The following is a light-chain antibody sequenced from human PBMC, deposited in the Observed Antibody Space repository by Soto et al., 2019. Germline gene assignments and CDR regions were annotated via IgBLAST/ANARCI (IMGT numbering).Light chain of an antibody. CDR3: QQSYSSPWT. J-gene: IGKJ1*01. Sequence: DIQMTQSPSSLSASVGDRVTITCRASQSISTYLNWYQQKPGKAPEFLIYSAFSLQSGVPSRFSRSGSRTDFTLAIISLQPEDFATYFCQQSYSSPWTFGQGTKVEIK. V-gene: IGKV1-39*01. CDR2: SAF. CDR1: QSISTY.